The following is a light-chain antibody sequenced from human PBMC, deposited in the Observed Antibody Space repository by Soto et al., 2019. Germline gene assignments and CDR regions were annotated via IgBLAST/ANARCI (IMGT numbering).Light chain of an antibody. Sequence: QSVLTQPPSVSGAPGQRVTISCTGSSSNIGAGYDVHWYQQLPGTAPKLLIYGNSNRPSWVPDRFSGSKSGTSASLAITGLQAEDEADYYCQSYDSSLSVNVVFGGGTKLTVL. J-gene: IGLJ2*01. CDR3: QSYDSSLSVNVV. V-gene: IGLV1-40*01. CDR2: GNS. CDR1: SSNIGAGYD.